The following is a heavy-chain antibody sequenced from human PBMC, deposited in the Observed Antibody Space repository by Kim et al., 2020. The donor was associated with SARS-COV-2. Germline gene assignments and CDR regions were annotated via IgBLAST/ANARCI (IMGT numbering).Heavy chain of an antibody. CDR1: GFTVSSNY. D-gene: IGHD3-22*01. V-gene: IGHV3-53*04. Sequence: GGSLRLFCAASGFTVSSNYMSWVRQAPGKGLEWVSVIYSGGSTYYADSVKGRFTISRHNSKNTLYLQMNSLRAEDTAVYYCARDGGAVYYDSSGGLDYWGQGTLVTVSS. J-gene: IGHJ4*02. CDR2: IYSGGST. CDR3: ARDGGAVYYDSSGGLDY.